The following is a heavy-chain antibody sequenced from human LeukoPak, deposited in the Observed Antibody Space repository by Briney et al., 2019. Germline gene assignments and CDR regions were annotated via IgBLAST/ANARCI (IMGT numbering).Heavy chain of an antibody. J-gene: IGHJ4*02. D-gene: IGHD3-22*01. V-gene: IGHV3-30*02. Sequence: GGSLRLSCAASGLTFSNFPMHWVRQAPGKGLEWVALIQDDGATTNYADSVRGRFTISRDNSKSTVYLQMNSLRPDDTAVYYCATQSITLVVVISPFDYWGQGTLVTVSS. CDR2: IQDDGATT. CDR3: ATQSITLVVVISPFDY. CDR1: GLTFSNFP.